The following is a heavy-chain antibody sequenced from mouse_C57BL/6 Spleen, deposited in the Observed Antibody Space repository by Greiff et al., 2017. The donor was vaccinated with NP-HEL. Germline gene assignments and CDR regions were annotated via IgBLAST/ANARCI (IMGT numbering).Heavy chain of an antibody. CDR1: GYTFTSYW. D-gene: IGHD4-1*01. J-gene: IGHJ2*01. CDR2: IDPSDSYT. CDR3: ARDGTGFDY. V-gene: IGHV1-50*01. Sequence: VQLQQPGAELVKPGASVKLSCKASGYTFTSYWMQWVKQRPGQGLEWIGEIDPSDSYTNYNQKFKGKATLTVDTSSSTAYMQLSSLTSEDSAVYYCARDGTGFDYWGQGTTLTVSS.